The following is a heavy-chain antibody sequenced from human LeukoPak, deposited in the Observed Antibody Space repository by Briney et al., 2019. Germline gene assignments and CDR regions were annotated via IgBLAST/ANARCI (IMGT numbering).Heavy chain of an antibody. CDR3: AKGHYYGSGSLDY. J-gene: IGHJ4*02. CDR2: ITSSSSSM. Sequence: GGSLRLSCVASGFTFSIYTMSWVRQAPGKGLEWVSSITSSSSSMYSADSVKGRFTISRDNSKNTLYLQMNSLRAEDTAVYYCAKGHYYGSGSLDYWGQGTLVTVSS. D-gene: IGHD3-10*01. V-gene: IGHV3-21*04. CDR1: GFTFSIYT.